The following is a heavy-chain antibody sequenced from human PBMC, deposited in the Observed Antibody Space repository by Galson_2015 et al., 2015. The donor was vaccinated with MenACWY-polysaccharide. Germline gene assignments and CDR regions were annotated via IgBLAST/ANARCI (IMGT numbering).Heavy chain of an antibody. CDR2: MNPNSGNT. D-gene: IGHD4-11*01. CDR3: ARRDIYGTTADYLAFDS. CDR1: GYKFTSYD. J-gene: IGHJ4*02. Sequence: SVKVSCKASGYKFTSYDINWVRQATGQGLEWMGWMNPNSGNTGYAQKFQGRVTMTSSSAMTTAYMGLSSLRSEDTAVYYCARRDIYGTTADYLAFDSWGQGTLITVSS. V-gene: IGHV1-8*01.